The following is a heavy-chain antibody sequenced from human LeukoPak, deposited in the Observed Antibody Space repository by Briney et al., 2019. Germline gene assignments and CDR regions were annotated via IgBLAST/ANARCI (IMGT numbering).Heavy chain of an antibody. J-gene: IGHJ4*02. Sequence: ASVKVSCKASGYTFTGYYMHWVRQDPGQGLGWMGWINPNSGGTNYAQKFQGRVPMTRDTSISTAYMELSRLRSDDTAVYYCARAESIVVVPAAEFGFDYWGQGTLVTVSS. CDR1: GYTFTGYY. CDR2: INPNSGGT. V-gene: IGHV1-2*02. CDR3: ARAESIVVVPAAEFGFDY. D-gene: IGHD2-2*01.